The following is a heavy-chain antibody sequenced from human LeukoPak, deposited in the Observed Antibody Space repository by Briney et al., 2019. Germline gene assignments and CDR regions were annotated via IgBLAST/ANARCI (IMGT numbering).Heavy chain of an antibody. Sequence: GGSLRLSCAASGFTFDDYAMHWVRQAPGKGLEWVSGISWNSGSIGYADSVKGRFTISRDDAKNSLYLQMNSLRAEDTALYYCAKSNSAVTTPFDIWGQGTMVTVSS. CDR1: GFTFDDYA. J-gene: IGHJ3*02. D-gene: IGHD4-17*01. V-gene: IGHV3-9*01. CDR3: AKSNSAVTTPFDI. CDR2: ISWNSGSI.